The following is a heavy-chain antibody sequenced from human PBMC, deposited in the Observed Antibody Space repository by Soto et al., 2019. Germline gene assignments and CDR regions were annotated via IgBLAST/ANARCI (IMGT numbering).Heavy chain of an antibody. CDR3: ARGPMSCTSSSCPYFFDY. Sequence: SVKVSCKASGGTFSSYAISWVRQAPGQGLEWMGGIIPIFGTANYAQKFQGRVTITADESTSTAYMELSSLRSEDTAVYYCARGPMSCTSSSCPYFFDYWAQGTLVTVS. CDR2: IIPIFGTA. V-gene: IGHV1-69*13. J-gene: IGHJ4*02. CDR1: GGTFSSYA. D-gene: IGHD2-2*01.